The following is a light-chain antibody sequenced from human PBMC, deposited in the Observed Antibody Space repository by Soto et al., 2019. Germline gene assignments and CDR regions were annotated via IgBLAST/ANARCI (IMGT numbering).Light chain of an antibody. V-gene: IGLV2-8*01. Sequence: QSALTQPPSASGSPGQSVAISCTGTSSDVGGYNYFSWYQQHPGKAPKLMIYEVNNRPSGVPDRFSGSKSGNTASLTVSGPQAEDEADYYGSSYAGXSNVFGTGTKVXV. J-gene: IGLJ1*01. CDR3: SSYAGXSNV. CDR1: SSDVGGYNY. CDR2: EVN.